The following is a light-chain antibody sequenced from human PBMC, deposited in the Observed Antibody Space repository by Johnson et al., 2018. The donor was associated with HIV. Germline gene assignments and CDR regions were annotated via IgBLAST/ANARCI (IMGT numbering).Light chain of an antibody. CDR3: GTWDSSLSAGV. J-gene: IGLJ1*01. Sequence: QSVLTQPPSVSAAPGQKVTISCSGSSSIIRNNYVSWYQQLPGAAPKLLIYENDRRPSGIPDRFSGSKSGTSATLGITGLQTGDEADYYCGTWDSSLSAGVFGTGTNVTVL. CDR1: SSIIRNNY. CDR2: END. V-gene: IGLV1-51*02.